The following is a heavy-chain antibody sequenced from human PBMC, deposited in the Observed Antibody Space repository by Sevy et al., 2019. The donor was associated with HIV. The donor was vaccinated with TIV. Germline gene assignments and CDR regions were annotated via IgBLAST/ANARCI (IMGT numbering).Heavy chain of an antibody. CDR3: SRGLATADTPEYYFDY. J-gene: IGHJ4*02. CDR2: ITRNSYEAYGGTT. CDR1: GFTFDDYA. V-gene: IGHV3-49*03. D-gene: IGHD5-12*01. Sequence: GGYLRLSCTTSGFTFDDYAMSWFRQAPGKGLEWVAFITRNSYEAYGGTTEYAASVKGRFIISRDDSKSIAYLQMNSLKTEDTAVYYCSRGLATADTPEYYFDYWGQGNLVTVSS.